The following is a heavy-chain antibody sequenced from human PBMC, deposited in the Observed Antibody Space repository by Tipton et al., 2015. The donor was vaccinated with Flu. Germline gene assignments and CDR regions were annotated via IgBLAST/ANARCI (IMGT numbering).Heavy chain of an antibody. D-gene: IGHD2-21*02. V-gene: IGHV3-49*03. CDR1: GFTFGDYE. CDR3: TRDGWTVEVTAMGWYFDL. CDR2: IRSKAYAETT. J-gene: IGHJ2*01. Sequence: RSLRLSCTGSGFTFGDYEMTWFRQAPGKGLEWVGFIRSKAYAETTEYAASVKGRFTISRDDSKSVAYLQMNSLKVEDTAVYYCTRDGWTVEVTAMGWYFDLWGRGTLVTVSS.